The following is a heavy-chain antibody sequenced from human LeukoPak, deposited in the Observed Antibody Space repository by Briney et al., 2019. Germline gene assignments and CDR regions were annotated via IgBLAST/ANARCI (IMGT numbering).Heavy chain of an antibody. CDR3: ARRARTSGLRYCSGGSCYLWFDP. D-gene: IGHD2-15*01. J-gene: IGHJ5*02. CDR2: MNPNSGNT. Sequence: VNVSCKASGYTFTSYDITWVRQATGQGLEWMGWMNPNSGNTGYAQKFQGRVTMTRNTSISTAYMELSSLRSEDTAVYYCARRARTSGLRYCSGGSCYLWFDPWGQGTLVTVSS. V-gene: IGHV1-8*01. CDR1: GYTFTSYD.